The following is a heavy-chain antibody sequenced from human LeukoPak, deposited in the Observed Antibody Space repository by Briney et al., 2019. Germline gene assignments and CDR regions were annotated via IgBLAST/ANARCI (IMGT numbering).Heavy chain of an antibody. CDR2: INGDGSTT. V-gene: IGHV3-74*01. D-gene: IGHD6-6*01. CDR3: ARQQYSSPEY. J-gene: IGHJ4*02. Sequence: GGSLRLSCAASGFTFSSYWMHRVRQAPGKGLLWVSRINGDGSTTNYADSVKGRFTISRDNAKNTLYLQMNSLRAEDTAVYYCARQQYSSPEYWGQGTLVTVSS. CDR1: GFTFSSYW.